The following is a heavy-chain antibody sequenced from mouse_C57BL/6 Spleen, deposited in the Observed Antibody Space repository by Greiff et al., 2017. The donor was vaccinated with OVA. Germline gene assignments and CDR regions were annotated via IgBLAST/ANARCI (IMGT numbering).Heavy chain of an antibody. D-gene: IGHD1-1*01. J-gene: IGHJ1*03. Sequence: QVQLKESGAELVKPGASVKISCKASGYAFSSYWMNWVKQRPGKGLEWIGQIYPGDGDTNYNGKFKGKVTLTADKSSSTAYMQLSSLTSEDSAVYFCARAAIPVRRYFDVWGTGTTVTVSS. V-gene: IGHV1-80*01. CDR3: ARAAIPVRRYFDV. CDR1: GYAFSSYW. CDR2: IYPGDGDT.